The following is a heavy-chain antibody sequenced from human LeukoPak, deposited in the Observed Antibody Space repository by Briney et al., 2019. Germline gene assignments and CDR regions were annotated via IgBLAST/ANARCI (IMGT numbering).Heavy chain of an antibody. CDR2: IKEDGSAE. V-gene: IGHV3-7*03. CDR3: AKDRTPATRGVDY. Sequence: GGSLRLSCAASGFTFSDNWMTWVRQAPGKGLEWVANIKEDGSAEDYVDSVKGRFTISRDNAKNSLYLQMNSLRAEDTAVYYCAKDRTPATRGVDYWGQGTLVTVSS. D-gene: IGHD3-10*01. J-gene: IGHJ4*02. CDR1: GFTFSDNW.